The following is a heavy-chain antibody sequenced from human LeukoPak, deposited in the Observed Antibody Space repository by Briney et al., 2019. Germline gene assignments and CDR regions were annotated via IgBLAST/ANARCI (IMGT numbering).Heavy chain of an antibody. Sequence: ASVKVSCKTSGYTFPGYYMHWVRQAPGQGLEWMGWINPNSGVTSYAQKLQGRVTVTRDTSISTAYMELSRLRSDDTAVYYWARGDDSNSYFDYWGQGTLVSVPS. CDR1: GYTFPGYY. CDR3: ARGDDSNSYFDY. V-gene: IGHV1-2*02. CDR2: INPNSGVT. D-gene: IGHD5-24*01. J-gene: IGHJ4*02.